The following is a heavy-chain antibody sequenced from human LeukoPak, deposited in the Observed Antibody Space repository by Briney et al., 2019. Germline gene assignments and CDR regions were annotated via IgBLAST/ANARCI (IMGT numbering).Heavy chain of an antibody. CDR1: GGTFSSYA. CDR2: IIPIFGTA. Sequence: SVXXSXXASGGTFSSYAISWVRQAPGQGLEWMGGIIPIFGTANYAQKFQGRVTITTDESTSTAYMELSSLRSEDTAVYYCAREGTYGGSLDYWGQGTLVTVSS. J-gene: IGHJ4*02. CDR3: AREGTYGGSLDY. D-gene: IGHD4-23*01. V-gene: IGHV1-69*05.